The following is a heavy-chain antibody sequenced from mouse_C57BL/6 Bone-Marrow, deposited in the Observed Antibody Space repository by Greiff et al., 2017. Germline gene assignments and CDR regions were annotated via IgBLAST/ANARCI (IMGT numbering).Heavy chain of an antibody. CDR1: GYTFTSYW. V-gene: IGHV1-55*01. CDR2: IYPGSGSP. D-gene: IGHD2-1*01. J-gene: IGHJ1*03. CDR3: ASTPLYYGNSFWYFDV. Sequence: QVQLKQPGAELVKPGASVKMSCKASGYTFTSYWITWVKQRPGQGLEWIGDIYPGSGSPNYNEKFKSKATLTVDTSSSTAYRQLSSLTSEDSAVYYCASTPLYYGNSFWYFDVWGTGTTVTVSS.